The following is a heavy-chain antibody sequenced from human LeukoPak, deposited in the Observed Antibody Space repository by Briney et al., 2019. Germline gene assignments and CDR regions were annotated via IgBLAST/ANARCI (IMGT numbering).Heavy chain of an antibody. CDR2: IYYSGSA. CDR1: GGSISSSSYY. Sequence: SETLSLTCTVSGGSISSSSYYWGWIRQPPGKGLEWIGNIYYSGSAYYNPSLKSRVTISVDTSKNQFSLKLSSVTAADTAVYYCARDGYNPIDYWGQGTLVTVSS. V-gene: IGHV4-39*02. D-gene: IGHD5-24*01. CDR3: ARDGYNPIDY. J-gene: IGHJ4*02.